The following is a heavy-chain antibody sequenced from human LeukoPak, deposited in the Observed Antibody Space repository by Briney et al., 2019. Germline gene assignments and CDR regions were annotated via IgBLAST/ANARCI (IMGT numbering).Heavy chain of an antibody. D-gene: IGHD1-26*01. J-gene: IGHJ4*02. CDR1: GFTFGDYA. CDR3: TREGTQLWELLDY. CDR2: IRSKAFGGTT. V-gene: IGHV3-49*03. Sequence: GGSLRLSCSASGFTFGDYAMSWFRQAPGKGLEWVGYIRSKAFGGTTEYAASVIGKFPISSDDFKRIASLQMNSLKTEDTAVYYCTREGTQLWELLDYWGQGTLVTVSS.